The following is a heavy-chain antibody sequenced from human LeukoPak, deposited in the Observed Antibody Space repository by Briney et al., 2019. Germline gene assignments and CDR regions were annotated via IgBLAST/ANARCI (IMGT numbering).Heavy chain of an antibody. CDR3: ARGLMSATTILYGMDV. CDR2: IYTRGST. D-gene: IGHD1-26*01. V-gene: IGHV3-66*01. CDR1: GFTFRSYA. J-gene: IGHJ6*02. Sequence: GGSLRLSCAASGFTFRSYAMNWVRQAPGKGLEWVSVIYTRGSTYYADSVKDRFIISRDNSKNTLFLQMNSLRAEDTAVYYCARGLMSATTILYGMDVWGQGTTVTVSS.